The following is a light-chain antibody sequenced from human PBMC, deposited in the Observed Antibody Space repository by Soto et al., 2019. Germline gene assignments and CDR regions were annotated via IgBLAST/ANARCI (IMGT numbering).Light chain of an antibody. Sequence: QSALTPPASVSGSPGQSITISCTGTSSDVGGYKFVSWYQQHPGTAPKLMIYEVSNRPSGVSSRFSGSKSGNTASLTISGLQAEDEADYFCGSYTGSIYVFGNGTKVTVL. CDR1: SSDVGGYKF. CDR3: GSYTGSIYV. CDR2: EVS. J-gene: IGLJ1*01. V-gene: IGLV2-14*01.